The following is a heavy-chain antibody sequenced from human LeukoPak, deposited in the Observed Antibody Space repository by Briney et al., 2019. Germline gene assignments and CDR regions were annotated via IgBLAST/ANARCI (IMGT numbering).Heavy chain of an antibody. Sequence: PGGSLRLSCAASGFTFSSYSMNWVRQAPGKGLEWVSYISSSSSTIYYADSVKGRFTISRDNAKNSLYLQMNSLRAEDTAVYYRARDRGDYATPRYFDYWGQGTLVTVSS. D-gene: IGHD4-17*01. CDR2: ISSSSSTI. J-gene: IGHJ4*02. CDR1: GFTFSSYS. CDR3: ARDRGDYATPRYFDY. V-gene: IGHV3-48*01.